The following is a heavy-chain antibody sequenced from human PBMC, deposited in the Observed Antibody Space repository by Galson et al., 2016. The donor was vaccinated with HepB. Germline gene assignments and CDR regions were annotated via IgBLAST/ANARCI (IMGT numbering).Heavy chain of an antibody. V-gene: IGHV3-15*01. D-gene: IGHD3-9*01. CDR1: GFTFSNAW. CDR3: TTAGGDWALGMDV. CDR2: IKSKTDGGTT. Sequence: SLRLSCAGSGFTFSNAWMSWVRQAPGKGLEWVGCIKSKTDGGTTDYAAPVKGRFSISRDDTKNTLYLHMNSLKTEDTDVYYCTTAGGDWALGMDVWGQGTTVGVSS. J-gene: IGHJ6*02.